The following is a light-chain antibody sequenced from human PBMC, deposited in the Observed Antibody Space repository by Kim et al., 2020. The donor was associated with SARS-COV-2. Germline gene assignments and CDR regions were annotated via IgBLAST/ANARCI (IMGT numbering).Light chain of an antibody. CDR1: KLGDKY. CDR3: QAWDSSTVV. CDR2: QDS. V-gene: IGLV3-1*01. Sequence: SKSPGQTPNITCSGDKLGDKYACWYQQKPGQSHVLVIYQDSKRPSGIPERFSGSNSGNTATLTISGTQAMDEADYYCQAWDSSTVVFGGGTQLTVL. J-gene: IGLJ2*01.